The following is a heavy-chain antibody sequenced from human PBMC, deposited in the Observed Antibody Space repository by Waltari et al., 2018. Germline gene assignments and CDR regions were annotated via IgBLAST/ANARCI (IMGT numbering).Heavy chain of an antibody. D-gene: IGHD3-10*01. V-gene: IGHV3-7*01. CDR2: LNLDGSEK. J-gene: IGHJ4*02. CDR3: ARDRDAADY. CDR1: GFIFSKYW. Sequence: EVQLEESGGGLVQPGGSLTVSCAASGFIFSKYWMSWVRQAPGKGLELVAKLNLDGSEKYYLDSVKGRFTISRDNAKKSLYLQMNSLRAEDTAVYYCARDRDAADYWGQGTRVTVSS.